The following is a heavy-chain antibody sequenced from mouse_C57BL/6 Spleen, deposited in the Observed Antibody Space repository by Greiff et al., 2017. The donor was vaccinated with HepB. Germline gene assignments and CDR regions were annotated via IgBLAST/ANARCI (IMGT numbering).Heavy chain of an antibody. V-gene: IGHV1-76*01. CDR1: GYTFTDYY. D-gene: IGHD2-2*01. Sequence: QVQLQQSGAELVRPGASVKLSCKASGYTFTDYYINWVKQRPGQGLEWIARIYPGSGNTYYNEKFKGKATLTAEKASSTAYMQLSSLTSEDSAVYFCARDGYVFAYWGQGTLVTVSA. CDR3: ARDGYVFAY. CDR2: IYPGSGNT. J-gene: IGHJ3*01.